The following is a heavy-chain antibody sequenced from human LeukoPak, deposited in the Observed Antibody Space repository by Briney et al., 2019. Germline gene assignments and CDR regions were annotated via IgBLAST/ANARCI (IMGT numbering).Heavy chain of an antibody. Sequence: PGGSLRLSCAASGFTFSGFWMHWVRQAPGKGRGWVSCISFDGSDATYADSVKGRFTISRDNAKNTLHLQMDSLTVEDTAVYYCTRGSYGDYEYWGQGTLVTVSS. J-gene: IGHJ4*02. CDR3: TRGSYGDYEY. D-gene: IGHD4-17*01. CDR1: GFTFSGFW. CDR2: ISFDGSDA. V-gene: IGHV3-74*01.